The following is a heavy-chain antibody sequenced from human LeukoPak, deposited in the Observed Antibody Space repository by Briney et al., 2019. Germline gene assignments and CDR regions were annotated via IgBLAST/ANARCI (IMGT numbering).Heavy chain of an antibody. D-gene: IGHD1-26*01. J-gene: IGHJ3*02. CDR1: GYTFTCYY. CDR3: AKVSRKWELLAAFDI. V-gene: IGHV1-2*02. CDR2: INPNSGGT. Sequence: ASVKVSCKASGYTFTCYYMHWVRQAPGQGLEWMGWINPNSGGTNYAQKFQGRVTMTRDMSTSTVYMDLSSLRSEDTAMYYCAKVSRKWELLAAFDIWGQGTMVTVSS.